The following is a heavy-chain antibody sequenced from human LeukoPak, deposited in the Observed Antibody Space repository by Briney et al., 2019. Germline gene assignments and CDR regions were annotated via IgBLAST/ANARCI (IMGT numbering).Heavy chain of an antibody. V-gene: IGHV1-8*02. D-gene: IGHD4/OR15-4a*01. J-gene: IGHJ3*02. CDR1: GYTFTGPY. CDR2: MNPNSGNT. Sequence: PGASVKVSCKASGYTFTGPYMHWVRQAPGQGLEWMGWMNPNSGNTGYAQKFQGRVTMTRNTSISTAYMELSSLRSEDTAVYYCARGLTSDDAFDIWGQGTMVTVSS. CDR3: ARGLTSDDAFDI.